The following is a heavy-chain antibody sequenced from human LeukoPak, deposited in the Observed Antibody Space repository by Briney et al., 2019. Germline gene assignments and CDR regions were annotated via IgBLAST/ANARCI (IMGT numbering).Heavy chain of an antibody. J-gene: IGHJ4*02. CDR1: GGSITSHS. Sequence: PSETLSLTWNVSGGSITSHSWSWIRQPPGKGLEWIGYISSSGSTNFHPSFKSRVTISADRSKNQISLRMRSVTAADTAVYYCARHRYDYFDYWGQGTLVTVSS. D-gene: IGHD3-16*02. CDR3: ARHRYDYFDY. V-gene: IGHV4-59*08. CDR2: ISSSGST.